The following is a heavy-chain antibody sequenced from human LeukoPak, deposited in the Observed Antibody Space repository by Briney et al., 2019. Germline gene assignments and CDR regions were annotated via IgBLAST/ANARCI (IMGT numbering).Heavy chain of an antibody. J-gene: IGHJ6*02. CDR1: GYTFTGYY. Sequence: ASVKVSCKASGYTFTGYYMHWVRQAPGQGLEWMGWINPNSGGTDYAQKFQGRVTMTRDTSISTAYMELSRLRSDDTAVYYCAREVLRPYGMDVWGQGTTVTVSS. V-gene: IGHV1-2*02. CDR3: AREVLRPYGMDV. CDR2: INPNSGGT. D-gene: IGHD3-16*01.